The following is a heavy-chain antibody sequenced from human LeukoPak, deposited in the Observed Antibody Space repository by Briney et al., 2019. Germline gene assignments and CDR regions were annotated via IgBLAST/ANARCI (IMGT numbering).Heavy chain of an antibody. V-gene: IGHV3-13*01. CDR1: GFTFIDYD. CDR3: ARGGIQVSGIDEFDY. CDR2: IGIRGDT. D-gene: IGHD6-19*01. J-gene: IGHJ4*02. Sequence: PGGSLRLSCADSGFTFIDYDMHWVRQVIGKGLEWVSAIGIRGDTHYSGSVKGRFTISRENAESSLYLQMNSLRAEDTAVYYYARGGIQVSGIDEFDYWGQGTLVTVSS.